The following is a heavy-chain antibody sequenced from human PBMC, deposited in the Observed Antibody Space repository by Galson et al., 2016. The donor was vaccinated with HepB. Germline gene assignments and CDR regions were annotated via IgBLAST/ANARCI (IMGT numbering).Heavy chain of an antibody. V-gene: IGHV3-33*01. D-gene: IGHD3-3*01. CDR1: GFTFSRYG. Sequence: SLRLSCAASGFTFSRYGMHWVRQAPGKGLEWVAAILYDGSKKYYADSVKGRFTISRDNSKNTLYLQMNSLRAEDTAVYYCARDSFTIFGVTPNWFDPWGQGTLVTVSS. CDR3: ARDSFTIFGVTPNWFDP. CDR2: ILYDGSKK. J-gene: IGHJ5*02.